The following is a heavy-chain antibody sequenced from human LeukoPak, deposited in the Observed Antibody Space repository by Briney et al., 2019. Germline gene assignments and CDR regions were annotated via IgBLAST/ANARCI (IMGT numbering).Heavy chain of an antibody. CDR2: IYYSGST. CDR1: GGSISSSSYY. V-gene: IGHV4-39*07. D-gene: IGHD3-10*01. CDR3: AGLMVRGVIIS. J-gene: IGHJ4*02. Sequence: SETLSLTRTVSGGSISSSSYYWGWSRPPPGKGLGWSWSIYYSGSTYYTPSLKSRVTISVDTSKNQFSLKLSSVTAADTAVYYCAGLMVRGVIISWGQGTLVTVSS.